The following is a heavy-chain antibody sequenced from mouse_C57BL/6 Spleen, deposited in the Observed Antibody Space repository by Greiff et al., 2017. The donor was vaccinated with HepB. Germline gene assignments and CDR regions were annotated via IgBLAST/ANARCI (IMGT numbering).Heavy chain of an antibody. J-gene: IGHJ3*01. D-gene: IGHD2-5*01. V-gene: IGHV5-17*01. CDR2: ISSGSRTI. Sequence: EVKLVESGGGLVKPGGSLKLSCAASGFTFSDYGMHWVRQAPEKGLEWVAYISSGSRTIYYADTVKVRFTLARDNAKNTLFLQMTSLRSEDTAMYSYAPAYYRNYVRFAYWGQGTLVTVSA. CDR1: GFTFSDYG. CDR3: APAYYRNYVRFAY.